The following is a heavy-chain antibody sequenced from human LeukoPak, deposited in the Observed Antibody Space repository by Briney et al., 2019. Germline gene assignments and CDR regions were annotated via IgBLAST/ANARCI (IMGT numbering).Heavy chain of an antibody. J-gene: IGHJ4*02. Sequence: SETLSLTCTVSGGSISSSSYYWGWIRQPPGKGLEWIGSIYYSGSTYYNPSLKSRVTISVDTSQNQFSLKLSSVTAADTAVYYCARGTWYSSSQFDYWGQGTLVTVSS. V-gene: IGHV4-39*07. D-gene: IGHD6-6*01. CDR2: IYYSGST. CDR1: GGSISSSSYY. CDR3: ARGTWYSSSQFDY.